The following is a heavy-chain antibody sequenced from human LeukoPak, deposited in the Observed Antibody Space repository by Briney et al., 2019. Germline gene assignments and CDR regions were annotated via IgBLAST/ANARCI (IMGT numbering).Heavy chain of an antibody. CDR2: IYYSGST. J-gene: IGHJ4*02. V-gene: IGHV4-39*07. CDR3: ARDSNQLVLPFFDY. Sequence: WVRQPPGKGLEWIGSIYYSGSTYYNPSLKSRVTISVDTSKNQFSLKLSSVTAADTAVYYCARDSNQLVLPFFDYWGQGTLVTVSS. D-gene: IGHD6-6*01.